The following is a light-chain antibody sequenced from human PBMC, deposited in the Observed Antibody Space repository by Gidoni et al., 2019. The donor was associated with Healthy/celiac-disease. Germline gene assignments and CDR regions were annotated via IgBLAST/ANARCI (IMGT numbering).Light chain of an antibody. V-gene: IGKV1-9*01. J-gene: IGKJ4*01. CDR1: QGISSY. Sequence: DIPLTQSPSLLSASVGDRVTITCRASQGISSYLAWYQQKPVKAPKLLIYAASTLQSGVPSRFSGSGSGTEFTLTISSLQPEDFATYYCQQLNSYPLTFGGGTKVEIK. CDR2: AAS. CDR3: QQLNSYPLT.